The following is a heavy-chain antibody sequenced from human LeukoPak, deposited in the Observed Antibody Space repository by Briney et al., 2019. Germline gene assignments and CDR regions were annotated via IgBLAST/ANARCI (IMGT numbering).Heavy chain of an antibody. Sequence: GGSLRLSCAASGFTFSSYRMNWVRQAPGKGLEWVSSISSSSSYIYYADSVKGRFTITRDNAKNSLYLQMNGLRAEDTAVYYCARDTSPYSNSGDNWFDPWGQGTLVTVSS. D-gene: IGHD4-11*01. V-gene: IGHV3-21*01. CDR1: GFTFSSYR. CDR2: ISSSSSYI. CDR3: ARDTSPYSNSGDNWFDP. J-gene: IGHJ5*02.